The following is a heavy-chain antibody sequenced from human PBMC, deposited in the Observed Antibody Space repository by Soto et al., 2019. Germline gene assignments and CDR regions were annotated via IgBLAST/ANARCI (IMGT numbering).Heavy chain of an antibody. CDR1: GGSITSDDYY. Sequence: QVQLQESGPGLVKPSQSLSLTCTVSGGSITSDDYYWSWIRQPPGRGLEWIGYIFYSGSTHYNPSLKGRFIISLDTSKKQVSLKLSSVTAADTAVYYCASANCGGDCSYRHDRYYFESWGQGTLVTVSS. V-gene: IGHV4-30-4*01. CDR2: IFYSGST. J-gene: IGHJ4*02. CDR3: ASANCGGDCSYRHDRYYFES. D-gene: IGHD2-21*02.